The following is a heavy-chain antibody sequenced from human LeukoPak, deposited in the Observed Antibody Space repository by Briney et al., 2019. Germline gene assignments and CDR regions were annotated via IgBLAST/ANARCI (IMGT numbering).Heavy chain of an antibody. CDR1: GFSFKTYA. D-gene: IGHD6-13*01. Sequence: GGSLRLSCAASGFSFKTYAMTWVRQAPGKGLEWVAVISYDGSNKYYADSVKGRFTISRDNSKNTLYLQMNSLRAEDTAVYYCARDDSSSWETYDYWGQGTLVTVSS. CDR3: ARDDSSSWETYDY. V-gene: IGHV3-30-3*01. CDR2: ISYDGSNK. J-gene: IGHJ4*02.